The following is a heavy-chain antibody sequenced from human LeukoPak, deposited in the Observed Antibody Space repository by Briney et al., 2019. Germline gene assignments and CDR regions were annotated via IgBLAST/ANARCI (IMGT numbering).Heavy chain of an antibody. D-gene: IGHD1-1*01. CDR3: AKLLGALERYFDY. J-gene: IGHJ4*02. V-gene: IGHV3-33*06. CDR1: GFTFSSYG. CDR2: IWYDGSNK. Sequence: GGSLRLSCAASGFTFSSYGMHWVRQAPGKGLEWVAVIWYDGSNKYNADSVKGRFTISRDNSKNTLYLQMNSLRAEDTAVYYCAKLLGALERYFDYWGQGTLVTVSS.